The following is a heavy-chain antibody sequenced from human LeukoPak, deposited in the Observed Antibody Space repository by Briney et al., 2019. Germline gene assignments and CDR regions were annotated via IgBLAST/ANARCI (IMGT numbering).Heavy chain of an antibody. D-gene: IGHD3-10*01. CDR2: INHSGST. J-gene: IGHJ1*01. V-gene: IGHV4-34*01. CDR3: ASRSGYFQH. Sequence: SETLSLTCAVYGGSFSGYYWSWIRQPPGKGLEWIGEINHSGSTNYNPSLKSRVTISVDTSKNQFSLKLSSVTAADTAVYYCASRSGYFQHWGQGTLVTVSS. CDR1: GGSFSGYY.